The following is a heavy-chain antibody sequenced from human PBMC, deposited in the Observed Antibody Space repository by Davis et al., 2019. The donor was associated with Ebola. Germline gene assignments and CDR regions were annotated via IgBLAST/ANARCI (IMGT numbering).Heavy chain of an antibody. D-gene: IGHD1-1*01. J-gene: IGHJ4*02. V-gene: IGHV1-18*03. CDR2: ISAYNGKT. Sequence: ASVKVSCKTSGYTFTSYGITWVRQAPGQGLEWMGWISAYNGKTSYAQNFQDRVTMTTDTSTTTAYMELRSLTSDDMAVYYCARAQFPTTSDHWGQGTLVTVSS. CDR1: GYTFTSYG. CDR3: ARAQFPTTSDH.